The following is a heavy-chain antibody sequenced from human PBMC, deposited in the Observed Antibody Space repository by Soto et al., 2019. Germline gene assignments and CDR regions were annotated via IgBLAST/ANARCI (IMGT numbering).Heavy chain of an antibody. CDR3: APMLSGTQFSY. CDR2: IYYTGSA. Sequence: PSETLSLTCTVSGGSISSGGYSWTWIRQHPGKGLEWIGYIYYTGSAHYNPSLKSRVTMSVDTSKNQFSLKVNSVTAADMALSYCAPMLSGTQFSYRGEGTPITVS. D-gene: IGHD1-26*01. V-gene: IGHV4-31*03. CDR1: GGSISSGGYS. J-gene: IGHJ4*02.